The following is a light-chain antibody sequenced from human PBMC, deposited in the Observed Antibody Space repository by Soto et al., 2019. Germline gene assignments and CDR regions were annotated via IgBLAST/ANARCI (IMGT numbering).Light chain of an antibody. CDR2: KAS. CDR3: QQYNSYV. V-gene: IGKV1-5*03. J-gene: IGKJ3*01. CDR1: QSISNH. Sequence: DIQLTQSPSFLSASVEDRVIITCRASQSISNHLNWYQQKPGKAPKLLIYKASSLESGVPTRFSGSGSGTDFTLTISSLQPEDFATYYCQQYNSYVFGPGTKVDI.